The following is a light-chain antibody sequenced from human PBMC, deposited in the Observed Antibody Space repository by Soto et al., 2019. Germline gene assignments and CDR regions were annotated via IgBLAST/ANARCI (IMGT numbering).Light chain of an antibody. J-gene: IGKJ4*01. CDR2: GSS. V-gene: IGKV3-20*01. Sequence: EIVLTQSPGTLSLSAGERGTLSCRASQSVSSSYLAWYQQKPGQSPRLLIYGSSSRATGIPDRFSGSGSGTDFTLTISRLEPADFAVYYCQQYGSSPLTFGGGPKVDI. CDR1: QSVSSSY. CDR3: QQYGSSPLT.